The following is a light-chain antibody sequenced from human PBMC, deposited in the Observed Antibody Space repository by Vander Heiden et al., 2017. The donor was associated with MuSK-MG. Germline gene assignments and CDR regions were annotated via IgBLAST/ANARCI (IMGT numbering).Light chain of an antibody. J-gene: IGKJ4*01. Sequence: PSTQSPSFLSASVGDRVTITCRASQGISNYLVWYQQKSVKAPNLLIYAASTLQSPVPPRFTAGGSGTEFTLTISSLQPEDFATYYCQQANSYPPTFGGGTKVEIK. CDR1: QGISNY. CDR2: AAS. V-gene: IGKV1-9*01. CDR3: QQANSYPPT.